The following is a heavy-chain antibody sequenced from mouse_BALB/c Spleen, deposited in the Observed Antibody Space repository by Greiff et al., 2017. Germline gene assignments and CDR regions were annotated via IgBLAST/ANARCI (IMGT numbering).Heavy chain of an antibody. D-gene: IGHD1-1*01. Sequence: EVKLMESGPELVKPGASVKISCKTSGYTFTEYTMHWVKQSHGKSLEWIGGINPNNGGTSYNQKFKGKATLTVDKSSSTAYMELRSLTSEDSAVYYCARREGSSYDAMDYWGQGTSVTVSS. V-gene: IGHV1-18*01. J-gene: IGHJ4*01. CDR3: ARREGSSYDAMDY. CDR1: GYTFTEYT. CDR2: INPNNGGT.